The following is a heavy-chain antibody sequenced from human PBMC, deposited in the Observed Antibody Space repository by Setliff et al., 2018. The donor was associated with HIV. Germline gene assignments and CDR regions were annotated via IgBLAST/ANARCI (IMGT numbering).Heavy chain of an antibody. CDR2: IYHDGRA. D-gene: IGHD1-7*01. CDR3: AREKPGTATTEFGS. CDR1: GDSLSGHY. J-gene: IGHJ4*02. V-gene: IGHV4-59*11. Sequence: PSETLSLTCAVSGDSLSGHYWNWIRQSPGKGLEWIGYIYHDGRAAYNPPLQGRVSISLDTSRNHLSLKLNSVTAADTAVYYCAREKPGTATTEFGSWGQGTLVTVSS.